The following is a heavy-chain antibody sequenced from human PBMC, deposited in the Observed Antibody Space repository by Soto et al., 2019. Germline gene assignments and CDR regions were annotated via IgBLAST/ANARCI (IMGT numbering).Heavy chain of an antibody. CDR1: GFTFTSYA. CDR2: VSDNGGNT. V-gene: IGHV3-23*01. D-gene: IGHD3-16*01. J-gene: IGHJ4*02. Sequence: EVQLLESGGGFVQPGGSLRLSCAASGFTFTSYAMSWVRQAPGKGPEWVSAVSDNGGNTYYADSVKGRFTISRDNSKNTLYLQMNSLRAEDTAVYYCAKETRPGGFADYWGQGTLVTVSS. CDR3: AKETRPGGFADY.